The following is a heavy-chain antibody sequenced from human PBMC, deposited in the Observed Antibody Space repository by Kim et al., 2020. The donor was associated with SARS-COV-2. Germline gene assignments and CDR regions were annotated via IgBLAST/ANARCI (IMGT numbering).Heavy chain of an antibody. Sequence: YSQKFQGRVTITRDTSASTAYMELSSLRSEDTAVYYCARSRGSGSYYNYWGQGTLVTVSS. V-gene: IGHV1-3*01. J-gene: IGHJ4*02. CDR3: ARSRGSGSYYNY. D-gene: IGHD3-10*01.